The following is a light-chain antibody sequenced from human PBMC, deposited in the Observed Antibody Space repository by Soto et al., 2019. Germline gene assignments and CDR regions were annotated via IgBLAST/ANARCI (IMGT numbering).Light chain of an antibody. J-gene: IGKJ1*01. Sequence: IQMTQSPSSLPASVGARVTITCGASQGISSYLAWYQQKPGKAPKLLTYKASTLQSGAPPRFSGSGSGTEFTLTISSLQPDDCATYSCQHYNSYSEAFGQGTKVDI. CDR3: QHYNSYSEA. CDR2: KAS. V-gene: IGKV1-5*03. CDR1: QGISSY.